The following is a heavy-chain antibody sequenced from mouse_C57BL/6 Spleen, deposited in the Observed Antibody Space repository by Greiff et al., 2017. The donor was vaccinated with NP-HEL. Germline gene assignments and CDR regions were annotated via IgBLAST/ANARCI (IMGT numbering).Heavy chain of an antibody. CDR2: IDPSDSYT. CDR1: GYTFTSYW. J-gene: IGHJ2*01. Sequence: QVQLQQPGAELVRPGTSVKLSCKASGYTFTSYWMHWVKQRPGQGLEWIGVIDPSDSYTNYNQKFKGKATLTVDTSSSTAYMQLSSLTSEDSAGYYCARAWTTAEGYWGQGTTLTVSS. V-gene: IGHV1-59*01. D-gene: IGHD1-2*01. CDR3: ARAWTTAEGY.